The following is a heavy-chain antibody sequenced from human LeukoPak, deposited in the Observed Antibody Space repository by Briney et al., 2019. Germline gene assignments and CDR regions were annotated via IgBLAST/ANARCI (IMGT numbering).Heavy chain of an antibody. D-gene: IGHD3-10*01. Sequence: HGGSLRLSCAASGFTFSSDWMSWVREAPGKGLEWVAHIKQVGSEKYYVDSVKGRFTISRDNAKNSLYLQMNSLRAENTAVYYCATGPPPYGAQYYYGSGSYYWGQGTLVTVSS. CDR1: GFTFSSDW. CDR2: IKQVGSEK. J-gene: IGHJ4*02. V-gene: IGHV3-7*03. CDR3: ATGPPPYGAQYYYGSGSYY.